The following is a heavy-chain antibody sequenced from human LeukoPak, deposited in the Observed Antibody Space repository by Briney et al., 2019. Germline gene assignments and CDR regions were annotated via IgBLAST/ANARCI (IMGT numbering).Heavy chain of an antibody. CDR3: ARDRPNYYGSDGHYYRRDGDY. J-gene: IGHJ4*02. V-gene: IGHV3-23*01. CDR1: GFTFSIYA. Sequence: GGSLRLSCAASGFTFSIYAMSWVRQAPGKGLQWVSSITSRGESTWYVDSVKGRFAITRDNSENTLYLQMHGLRAEDTAVYYCARDRPNYYGSDGHYYRRDGDYWGRGTLVSVSS. D-gene: IGHD3-22*01. CDR2: ITSRGEST.